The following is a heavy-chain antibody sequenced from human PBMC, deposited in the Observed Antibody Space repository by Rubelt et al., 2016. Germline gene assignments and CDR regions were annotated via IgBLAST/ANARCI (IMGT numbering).Heavy chain of an antibody. V-gene: IGHV4-59*12. CDR3: ARDPGDSSGYSYGYY. J-gene: IGHJ4*02. Sequence: QVQLQESGPGLVKPSETLSLTCTVSGGSISSYYWSWIRQPPGKGLEWIGYIYSSGSTYYNPSLKSRVTIAVDTSKNQFSLKLSSVTAADTAVYYCARDPGDSSGYSYGYYWGQGTLVTVSS. CDR1: GGSISSYY. CDR2: IYSSGST. D-gene: IGHD3-22*01.